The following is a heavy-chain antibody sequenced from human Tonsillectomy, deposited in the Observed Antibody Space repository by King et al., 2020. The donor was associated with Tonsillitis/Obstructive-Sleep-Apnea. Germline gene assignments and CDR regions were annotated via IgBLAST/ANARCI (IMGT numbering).Heavy chain of an antibody. Sequence: VTLKESGPVLVKPTETLTLTCTVSGFSLSNARMNVSWIRQPPGKALEWLAHIFSNDEKSYSTSLKSRLTISKDTSKSQVVLTMTNLDPVDTATYYCARISYSSGMSPYWYFDLWGRGTLVTVSS. J-gene: IGHJ2*01. D-gene: IGHD6-19*01. CDR3: ARISYSSGMSPYWYFDL. CDR1: GFSLSNARMN. V-gene: IGHV2-26*01. CDR2: IFSNDEK.